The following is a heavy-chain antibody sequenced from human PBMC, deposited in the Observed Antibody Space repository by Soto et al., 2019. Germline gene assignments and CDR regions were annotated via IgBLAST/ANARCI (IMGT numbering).Heavy chain of an antibody. J-gene: IGHJ6*03. D-gene: IGHD3-10*01. Sequence: GGSLRLSCAASGFTFSSYAMSWVRQAPGKGLEWVSAVTGSGGSTYHADSVKGRFSIARDNSRNTLYLQMNSLRAEDTAVYYCAKAPPDYNYYYMDVWGKGTTVTVSS. V-gene: IGHV3-23*01. CDR1: GFTFSSYA. CDR2: VTGSGGST. CDR3: AKAPPDYNYYYMDV.